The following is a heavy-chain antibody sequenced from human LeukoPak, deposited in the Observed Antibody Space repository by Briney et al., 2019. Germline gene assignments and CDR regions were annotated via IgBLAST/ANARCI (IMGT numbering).Heavy chain of an antibody. CDR3: ASGGGGHCSGGSCFYYFDY. CDR1: GGTFSSYA. D-gene: IGHD2-15*01. Sequence: SVKVSCKASGGTFSSYAISWVRQAPGQGLEWMGGIIPIFRTAKYGQKFQGRVTTTADESTSTAYMELSSLRSEDTAVYYCASGGGGHCSGGSCFYYFDYWGQGTLVTVSS. V-gene: IGHV1-69*13. J-gene: IGHJ4*02. CDR2: IIPIFRTA.